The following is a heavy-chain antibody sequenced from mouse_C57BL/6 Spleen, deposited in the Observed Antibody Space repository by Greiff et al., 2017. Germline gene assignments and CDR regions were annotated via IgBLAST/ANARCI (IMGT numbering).Heavy chain of an antibody. V-gene: IGHV5-17*01. CDR1: GFTFSDYG. Sequence: EVKLMESGGGLVKPGGSLKLSCAASGFTFSDYGMHWVRPAPAKGLEWVAYISSGSSTIYYADTVKGRFTISRDNAKNTLFLQMTSLRSEDTAMYYCAILRRYFDVWGTGTTVTVYS. CDR2: ISSGSSTI. J-gene: IGHJ1*03. CDR3: AILRRYFDV. D-gene: IGHD2-12*01.